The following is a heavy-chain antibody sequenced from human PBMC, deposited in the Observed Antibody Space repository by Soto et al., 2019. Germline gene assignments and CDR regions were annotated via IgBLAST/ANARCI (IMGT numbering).Heavy chain of an antibody. CDR2: VYYTGST. D-gene: IGHD6-19*01. Sequence: XATLSLTCSVSGGSISGSYWSGIRQSPGKGLEWLGYVYYTGSTNYSPSLRSRVSISVDTSKNEFSLRLSSVTAADTAVYFCARSVAVPGAHIDYWGQGTQVTVSS. CDR3: ARSVAVPGAHIDY. CDR1: GGSISGSY. J-gene: IGHJ4*02. V-gene: IGHV4-59*01.